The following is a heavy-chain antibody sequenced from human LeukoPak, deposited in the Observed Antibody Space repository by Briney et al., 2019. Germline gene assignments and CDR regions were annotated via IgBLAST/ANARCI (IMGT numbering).Heavy chain of an antibody. D-gene: IGHD6-19*01. CDR2: ITGSGGST. CDR1: GFTFSSYG. J-gene: IGHJ5*02. V-gene: IGHV3-23*01. Sequence: PGGSLRLSCAASGFTFSSYGMSWVRQAPGRGLEWVSAITGSGGSTYYADSVKGRFTISRDNAKNSLYLQMNSLRAEDTAVHYCARDSLEGSAFWFDPWGQGTLVTVSS. CDR3: ARDSLEGSAFWFDP.